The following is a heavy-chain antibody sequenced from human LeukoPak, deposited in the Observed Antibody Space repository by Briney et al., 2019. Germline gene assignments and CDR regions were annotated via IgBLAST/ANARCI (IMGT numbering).Heavy chain of an antibody. CDR3: ARGYDYVWGSYLPPFGY. D-gene: IGHD3-16*02. V-gene: IGHV4-34*01. CDR2: INHSGST. J-gene: IGHJ4*02. CDR1: GGSFSGYY. Sequence: SETLSLTCAVYGGSFSGYYWSWIRQPPGKGLEWIGEINHSGSTNYNPSLKSRVTISVDTSKNQFSLKLSSVTAADTAVYYCARGYDYVWGSYLPPFGYSGQGTLVTVSS.